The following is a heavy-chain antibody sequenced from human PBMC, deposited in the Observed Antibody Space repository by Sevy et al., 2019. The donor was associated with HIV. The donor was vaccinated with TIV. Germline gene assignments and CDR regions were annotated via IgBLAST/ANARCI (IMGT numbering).Heavy chain of an antibody. CDR3: AQLGYCSSTSCYYFDS. J-gene: IGHJ4*02. Sequence: SGPTLVNPTQTLTLTCTFSGFSLSTSGVGVGWIRQPPGKALEWLALIYWDDDKRYSPSLKSRLTITKDTSKNQVVLTMTNMDAVDTATYYCAQLGYCSSTSCYYFDSWGQGTLVTVSS. D-gene: IGHD2-2*01. CDR2: IYWDDDK. CDR1: GFSLSTSGVG. V-gene: IGHV2-5*02.